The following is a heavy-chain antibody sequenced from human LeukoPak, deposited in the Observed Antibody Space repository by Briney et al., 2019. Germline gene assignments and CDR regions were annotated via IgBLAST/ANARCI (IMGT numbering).Heavy chain of an antibody. D-gene: IGHD3-10*01. CDR1: GFTFDDYA. J-gene: IGHJ6*04. Sequence: GGSLRLSCAASGFTFDDYAMHWVRQIPGKGLEWVSLISWDGYSTYYADSVKGRFTISRDNSKNSLYLQMNSLRAEDTALYYCAKVFYGSGSYGTNYYGMDVWGKGTTVTVSS. V-gene: IGHV3-43D*04. CDR2: ISWDGYST. CDR3: AKVFYGSGSYGTNYYGMDV.